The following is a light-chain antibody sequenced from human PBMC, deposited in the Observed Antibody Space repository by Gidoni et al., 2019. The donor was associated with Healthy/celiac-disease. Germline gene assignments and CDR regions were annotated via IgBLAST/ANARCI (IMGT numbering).Light chain of an antibody. J-gene: IGLJ2*01. V-gene: IGLV2-11*01. CDR3: CSYAGSYTPLVV. CDR1: SSDVGGYNY. Sequence: QSALTQPRSVSGSPGQSVTISCTGTSSDVGGYNYVSWYQQHPGKAPKLMIYDVSKRPSGFPDRFSGSKSGNTASLTISGLQAEDEADYYCCSYAGSYTPLVVFGGGTRLIVL. CDR2: DVS.